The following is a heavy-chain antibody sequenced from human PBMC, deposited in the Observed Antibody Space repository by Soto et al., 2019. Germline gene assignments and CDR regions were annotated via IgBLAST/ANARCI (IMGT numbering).Heavy chain of an antibody. V-gene: IGHV3-13*01. CDR1: GFTFSSYD. D-gene: IGHD2-15*01. Sequence: GGSLRLSCAASGFTFSSYDMHWVRQATGKGLEWVSAIGTAGDTYYPGSVKGRFTISRENAKNSLYLQMNSLRAGDTAVYYCARDRGVAASSIMEVWGKGTTVTVSS. J-gene: IGHJ6*03. CDR2: IGTAGDT. CDR3: ARDRGVAASSIMEV.